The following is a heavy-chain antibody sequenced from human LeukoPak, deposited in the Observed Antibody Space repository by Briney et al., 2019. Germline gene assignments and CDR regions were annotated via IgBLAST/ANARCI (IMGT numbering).Heavy chain of an antibody. D-gene: IGHD6-19*01. Sequence: GGSLRLSCAASGFTFSSNSMNWVRQAPGKGLEWVSYISSSSSTIYYADSVKGRFTISRDNAKNSLYLQMSSLRAEDTAVYYCARDARVAGTGFDYWGQGTLVTVSS. CDR1: GFTFSSNS. V-gene: IGHV3-48*01. CDR3: ARDARVAGTGFDY. J-gene: IGHJ4*02. CDR2: ISSSSSTI.